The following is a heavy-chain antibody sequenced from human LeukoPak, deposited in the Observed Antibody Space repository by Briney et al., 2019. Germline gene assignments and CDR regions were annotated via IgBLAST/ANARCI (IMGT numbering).Heavy chain of an antibody. CDR2: IYHSGST. CDR3: ARGRSGGFGYSYVRRRTYYFDY. V-gene: IGHV4-30-2*01. D-gene: IGHD5-18*01. CDR1: GGSISSGGYS. Sequence: PSETLSLTCAVSGGSISSGGYSWSWIRQPPGKGLEWIGYIYHSGSTNYNPSLKSRVTISVDTSKNQFSLKLSSVTAADTAVYYCARGRSGGFGYSYVRRRTYYFDYWGQGTLVTVSS. J-gene: IGHJ4*02.